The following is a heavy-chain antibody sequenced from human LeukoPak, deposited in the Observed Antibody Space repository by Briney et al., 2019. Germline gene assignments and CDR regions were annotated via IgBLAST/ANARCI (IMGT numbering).Heavy chain of an antibody. CDR1: GFTFSSYS. D-gene: IGHD3-16*01. Sequence: GGSLRLSCAASGFTFSSYSMRGVRQAPGKGLEWISYISSSRSTIYYADSVKGRFTISRDNAKNSLYLQMNSLRAEDTGVYYCARLGDHDAFDIWGQGTMVTVSS. V-gene: IGHV3-48*01. CDR2: ISSSRSTI. CDR3: ARLGDHDAFDI. J-gene: IGHJ3*02.